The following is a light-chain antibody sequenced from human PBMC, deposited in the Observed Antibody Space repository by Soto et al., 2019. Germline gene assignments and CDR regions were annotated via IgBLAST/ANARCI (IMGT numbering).Light chain of an antibody. CDR3: TSYTTSNTLA. J-gene: IGLJ2*01. CDR1: RSDIGASIY. Sequence: QSALTQPASVSGSPGQSITISCTGTRSDIGASIYVSWFQQYPGEAPKCMIDDVNNRPSGVSNRFSGSKSGSTASLTISGLQAEDEAVYYCTSYTTSNTLALGGGTKLTVL. V-gene: IGLV2-14*01. CDR2: DVN.